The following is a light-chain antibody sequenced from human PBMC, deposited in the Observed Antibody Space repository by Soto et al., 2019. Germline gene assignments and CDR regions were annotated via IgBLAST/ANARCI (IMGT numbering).Light chain of an antibody. CDR3: QQYDISPWT. J-gene: IGKJ1*01. V-gene: IGKV3-20*01. Sequence: EIVLTQSPGTLSLSPVERATLSCRASQSVSNNYLAWYQQKPGQAPRLLIYGASNRATGIPDRFSGSGSGTDFTLTISRLEPEDFAVYYCQQYDISPWTFGQGTKVDTK. CDR1: QSVSNNY. CDR2: GAS.